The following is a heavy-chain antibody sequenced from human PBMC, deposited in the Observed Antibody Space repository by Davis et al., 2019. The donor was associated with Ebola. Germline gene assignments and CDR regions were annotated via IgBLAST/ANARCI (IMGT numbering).Heavy chain of an antibody. CDR1: GFTFSSYW. D-gene: IGHD4-23*01. V-gene: IGHV3-7*01. CDR2: IKQDGSEK. CDR3: ARDRGDGGNSGWFDP. Sequence: GESLKISCAASGFTFSSYWMSWVRQAPGKGLEWVANIKQDGSEKYYVDSVKGRFTISRDNAKNSLYLQMNSLRAEDTAVYYCARDRGDGGNSGWFDPWGQGILVTVSS. J-gene: IGHJ5*02.